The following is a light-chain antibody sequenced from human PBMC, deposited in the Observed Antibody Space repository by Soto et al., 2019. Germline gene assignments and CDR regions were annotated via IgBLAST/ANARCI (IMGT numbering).Light chain of an antibody. CDR2: DAS. V-gene: IGKV3-20*01. J-gene: IGKJ1*01. CDR1: QSVSSRS. Sequence: EIVLTQSPGTLSLSPGERATLSCRASQSVSSRSLAWYQQKPGQAPRHLIYDASNRATGIPDRFSGSGSGTDFTLTISRLEPEDFAMYYCQQYGNSRTFGQGTKVDIK. CDR3: QQYGNSRT.